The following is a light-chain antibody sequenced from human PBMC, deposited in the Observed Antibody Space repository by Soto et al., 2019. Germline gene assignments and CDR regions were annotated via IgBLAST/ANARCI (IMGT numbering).Light chain of an antibody. V-gene: IGKV2-30*01. CDR2: KAS. Sequence: DVVMTQSPLSLPATLGQPASISCRSSQSLVYRDGNANLNWFQQRPGQSPTRLIYKASKRDSGVPDRFSGSGSGTYFTLPINSVEAEDVGTYYCMQGTRRPPTFGRGTRVEIK. J-gene: IGKJ1*01. CDR3: MQGTRRPPT. CDR1: QSLVYRDGNAN.